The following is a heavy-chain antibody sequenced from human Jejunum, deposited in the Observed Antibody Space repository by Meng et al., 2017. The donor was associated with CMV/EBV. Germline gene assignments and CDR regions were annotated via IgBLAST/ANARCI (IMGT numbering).Heavy chain of an antibody. V-gene: IGHV4-4*01. CDR1: NW. CDR2: VTANASS. D-gene: IGHD1-26*01. J-gene: IGHJ4*02. CDR3: ARGRSTRTTSYEGAFGY. Sequence: NWWRWVREPTGKGLEWVGEVTANASSNYNPPLKGRLSMSLDSYKNQFSLQLWSLNAADTAVYFCARGRSTRTTSYEGAFGYWGQGILVTVSS.